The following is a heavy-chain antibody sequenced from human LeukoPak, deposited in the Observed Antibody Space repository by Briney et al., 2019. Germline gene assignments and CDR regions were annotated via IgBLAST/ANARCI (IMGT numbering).Heavy chain of an antibody. V-gene: IGHV4-34*01. CDR2: INHSGST. Sequence: SETLSLTCAVYGGSFSGYYWSRIRQPPGKGLEWIGEINHSGSTNYNPSLKSRVTISVDTSKNQFSLKLSSVTAADTAVYYCARPAATIHANPNAFDIWGQGTMVTVSS. CDR1: GGSFSGYY. CDR3: ARPAATIHANPNAFDI. D-gene: IGHD2-2*01. J-gene: IGHJ3*02.